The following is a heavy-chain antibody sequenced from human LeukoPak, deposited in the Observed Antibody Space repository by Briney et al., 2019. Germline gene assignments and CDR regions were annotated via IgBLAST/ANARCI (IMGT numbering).Heavy chain of an antibody. V-gene: IGHV4-34*01. CDR3: ARDRLYSSGWSGYYYMDV. Sequence: PSETLSLTCAVYGGSFSGYYWSWIRQPPGKGLEWIGSIYYSGSTYYNPSLKSRVTISVDTSKNQFSLKLSSVTAADTAVYYCARDRLYSSGWSGYYYMDVWGKGTTVTVSS. CDR1: GGSFSGYY. D-gene: IGHD6-19*01. J-gene: IGHJ6*03. CDR2: IYYSGST.